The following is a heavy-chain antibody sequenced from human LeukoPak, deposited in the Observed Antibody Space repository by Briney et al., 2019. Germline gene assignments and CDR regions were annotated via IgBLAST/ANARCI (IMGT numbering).Heavy chain of an antibody. CDR1: GFTFSSYW. CDR2: IKQDGSEK. V-gene: IGHV3-7*01. Sequence: GGSLRLSCAASGFTFSSYWMSWVRQAPGKGLEWVANIKQDGSEKYYVDSVKGRFAISKDNAKNSLYLQMNSLRVEDTAVYYCAKVGRSGWPLDNWGQGTLATVSS. J-gene: IGHJ4*02. CDR3: AKVGRSGWPLDN. D-gene: IGHD6-19*01.